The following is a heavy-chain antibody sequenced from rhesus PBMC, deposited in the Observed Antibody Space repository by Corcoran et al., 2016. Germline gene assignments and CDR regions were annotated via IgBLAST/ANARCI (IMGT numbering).Heavy chain of an antibody. CDR2: IYGNREST. J-gene: IGHJ4*01. D-gene: IGHD6-19*01. Sequence: QVQLQESGPGLVKPSETLSLTCAVSGGSISGGYYWGWIRHPTGKGREWIGNIYGNRESTYYNPSLKSRVTISKDTSKNQFSLKLSSVTAADTAVYYCARGGDSGRSHYFDYWGQGVLVTVSS. V-gene: IGHV4S7*01. CDR1: GGSISGGYY. CDR3: ARGGDSGRSHYFDY.